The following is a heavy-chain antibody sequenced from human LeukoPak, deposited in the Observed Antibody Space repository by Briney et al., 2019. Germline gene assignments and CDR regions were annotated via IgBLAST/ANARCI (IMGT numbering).Heavy chain of an antibody. CDR2: TYTSGST. J-gene: IGHJ4*02. Sequence: SETLSLTCTVSGGSISSYYWSWIRQPAGKGLEWIGRTYTSGSTDYNPSLKSRVTISKDTSKNEFSLKLSSVTAADTAVYYCARDSPPAYCSGGSCYFDYWGQGTLVTVSS. CDR3: ARDSPPAYCSGGSCYFDY. V-gene: IGHV4-4*07. CDR1: GGSISSYY. D-gene: IGHD2-15*01.